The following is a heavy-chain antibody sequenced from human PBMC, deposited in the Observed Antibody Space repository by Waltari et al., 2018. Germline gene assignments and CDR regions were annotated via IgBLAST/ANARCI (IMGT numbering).Heavy chain of an antibody. D-gene: IGHD2-15*01. J-gene: IGHJ4*02. CDR1: GLTFSNFW. CDR2: IKPDGSGK. V-gene: IGHV3-7*01. Sequence: EVKLEESGGDSVQPGGSLSLAGAASGLTFSNFWRSWVRQAPGKGLQWVASIKPDGSGKYYVESVKGRFTISRDNAKNSLNLQMDSRRVEDTAVYFCARDVLWGQGTRVTVSP. CDR3: ARDVL.